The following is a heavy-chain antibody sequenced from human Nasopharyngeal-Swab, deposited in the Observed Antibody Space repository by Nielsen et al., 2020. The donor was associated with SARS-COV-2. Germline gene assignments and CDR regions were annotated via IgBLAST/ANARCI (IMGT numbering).Heavy chain of an antibody. V-gene: IGHV7-4-1*02. Sequence: WVRQAPGQGFEWMGWINTNTGNPTYAQGFTGRFVFSLGTSVSTAYLQISSLKAEDTAVYYCAVHVAGDRPPFDPWGQGTLVTVSS. CDR2: INTNTGNP. CDR3: AVHVAGDRPPFDP. D-gene: IGHD6-19*01. J-gene: IGHJ5*02.